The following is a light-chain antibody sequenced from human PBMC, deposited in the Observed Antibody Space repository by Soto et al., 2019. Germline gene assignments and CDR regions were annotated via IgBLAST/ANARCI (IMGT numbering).Light chain of an antibody. CDR3: QQDNNWG. V-gene: IGKV3-15*01. CDR2: GAS. Sequence: VLTPSPATLSVSAVGICTLSCRASHIVSSNLAWHQQKPGQAPRLLIYGASTRATGIPARFSGSGSGTEFTLTISSLKSEDFAVYYCQQDNNWGFGEGTKVDI. J-gene: IGKJ4*01. CDR1: HIVSSN.